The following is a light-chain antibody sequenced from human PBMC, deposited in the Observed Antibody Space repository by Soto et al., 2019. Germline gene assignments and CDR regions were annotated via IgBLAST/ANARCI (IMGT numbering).Light chain of an antibody. CDR1: QGISNY. Sequence: DIQMTQSPSSLSASVGDRVTITCRASQGISNYVAWYQQIPGKVPKVLIYAASTLQSGVPFRFSGRGSGTDFTLTISSLXXXDVATYYCQKYNSXPFTFGPGTKVXIK. CDR2: AAS. V-gene: IGKV1-27*01. CDR3: QKYNSXPFT. J-gene: IGKJ3*01.